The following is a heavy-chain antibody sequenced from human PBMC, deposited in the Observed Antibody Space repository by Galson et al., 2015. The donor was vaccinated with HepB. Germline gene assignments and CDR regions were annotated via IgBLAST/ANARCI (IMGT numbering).Heavy chain of an antibody. Sequence: SLRLSCAASGFKFSIYGMEWVRQAPGKGLEWVAGIWYDGSNKKYADSVKGRFTISRDNSQNTLYLQMNILRVEETAVYYCARGPMGKTRAPLDYWGQGTLVTVSS. CDR2: IWYDGSNK. V-gene: IGHV3-33*08. D-gene: IGHD4-23*01. J-gene: IGHJ4*02. CDR1: GFKFSIYG. CDR3: ARGPMGKTRAPLDY.